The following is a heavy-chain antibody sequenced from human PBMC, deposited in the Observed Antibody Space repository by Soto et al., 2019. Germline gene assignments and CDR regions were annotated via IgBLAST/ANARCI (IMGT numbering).Heavy chain of an antibody. CDR3: ARAAPTATPNGYSHPMDV. CDR1: GFTFSSYT. J-gene: IGHJ6*03. CDR2: ISGSGSCI. Sequence: PVGSLRLSCAVSGFTFSSYTMNWVRQAPGKGLEWVSSISGSGSCIYYADSVKGRFTISRDNSKNSLYLQMNSLRAEDTAVYYCARAAPTATPNGYSHPMDVWAKGPTV. V-gene: IGHV3-21*04. D-gene: IGHD2-15*01.